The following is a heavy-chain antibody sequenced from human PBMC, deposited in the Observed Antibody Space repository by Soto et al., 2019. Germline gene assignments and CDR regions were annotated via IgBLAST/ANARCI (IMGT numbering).Heavy chain of an antibody. CDR2: LSGYNGNT. V-gene: IGHV1-18*01. J-gene: IGHJ6*02. D-gene: IGHD6-19*01. Sequence: QVQLVKSGAEVKKPGASVTVSCKTSGYTFSNYGINWVRQAPGQGLECMGWLSGYNGNTNYAQTVQGRVTMTTDTSTGTVYMELRSLKSDDTAIYYCSRFIMVGGWFDPNYYHGMDVWGQGTTVTVSS. CDR1: GYTFSNYG. CDR3: SRFIMVGGWFDPNYYHGMDV.